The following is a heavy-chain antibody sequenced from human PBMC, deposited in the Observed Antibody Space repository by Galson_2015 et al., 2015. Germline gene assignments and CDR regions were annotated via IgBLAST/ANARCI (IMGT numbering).Heavy chain of an antibody. J-gene: IGHJ4*02. CDR1: GFTFSNAW. CDR3: TTVTIFGVVIKTTGWYYFDY. CDR2: IKSKTDGGTT. Sequence: SLRLSCAASGFTFSNAWMSWVRQAPGKGLEWVGRIKSKTDGGTTDYAAPVKGRFTISRDDSKNTLYLQMNSLKTEDTAVYYCTTVTIFGVVIKTTGWYYFDYWGQGTLVTVSS. V-gene: IGHV3-15*01. D-gene: IGHD3-3*01.